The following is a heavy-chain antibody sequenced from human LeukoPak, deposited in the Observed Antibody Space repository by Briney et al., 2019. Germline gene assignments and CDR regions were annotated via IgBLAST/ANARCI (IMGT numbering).Heavy chain of an antibody. CDR2: FDPEDGET. CDR1: GYTLTELS. V-gene: IGHV1-24*01. Sequence: ASVKVSRKVSGYTLTELSMHWGRQAPGKGLEWMGGFDPEDGETIYAQKFQGRVTMTEDTSTDTAYMELSSLRSEDTAVYYCATDTRLLWFGDKNAFDIWGQGTMVTVSS. D-gene: IGHD3-10*01. J-gene: IGHJ3*02. CDR3: ATDTRLLWFGDKNAFDI.